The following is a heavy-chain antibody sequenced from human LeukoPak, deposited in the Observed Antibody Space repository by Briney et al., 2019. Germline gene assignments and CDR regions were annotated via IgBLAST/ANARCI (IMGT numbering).Heavy chain of an antibody. J-gene: IGHJ2*01. Sequence: GGSLRLSCAASGFTFSTYAMSWVRQAPGKGLEWVSTISDSGANAYYADSVRGRFTISRDNSKNTLYLQKNSLRADDTAIYYCTKSMTLQWRGFFDLWGRGTHVTVSS. CDR1: GFTFSTYA. CDR3: TKSMTLQWRGFFDL. CDR2: ISDSGANA. D-gene: IGHD6-19*01. V-gene: IGHV3-23*01.